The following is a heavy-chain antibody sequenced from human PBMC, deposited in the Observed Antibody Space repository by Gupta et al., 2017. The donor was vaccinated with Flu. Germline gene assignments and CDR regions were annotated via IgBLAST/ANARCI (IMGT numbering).Heavy chain of an antibody. D-gene: IGHD2-15*01. CDR2: INSDGSST. Sequence: EVQLVESGGGLVQPGGSLRLSCAASGFTFSSYWMHWVRQAPGKGLVWVSRINSDGSSTSYADSVKGRFTISRDNAKNTLYLQMNSLRDEDTAVYYCARENGYCSGGSCRLAYYGMDVWGQGTTVTVSS. CDR3: ARENGYCSGGSCRLAYYGMDV. J-gene: IGHJ6*02. V-gene: IGHV3-74*01. CDR1: GFTFSSYW.